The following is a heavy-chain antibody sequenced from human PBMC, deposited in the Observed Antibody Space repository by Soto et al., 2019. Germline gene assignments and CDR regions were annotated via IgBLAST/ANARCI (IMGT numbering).Heavy chain of an antibody. J-gene: IGHJ4*02. CDR3: AKGYTGGWSRAGYFEY. Sequence: GWSLRLSCAASGFTFTSYDLNLVRQAPGKGLEWVSYISTSGTNIYYADSVKGRFTISRDNAKNSLYLQMNSLRAEDTAVYYCAKGYTGGWSRAGYFEYWGEGALVTVSS. CDR1: GFTFTSYD. CDR2: ISTSGTNI. V-gene: IGHV3-48*03. D-gene: IGHD6-19*01.